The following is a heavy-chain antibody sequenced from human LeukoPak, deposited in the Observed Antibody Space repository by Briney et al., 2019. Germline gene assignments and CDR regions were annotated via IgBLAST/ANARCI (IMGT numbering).Heavy chain of an antibody. CDR3: ARGGEITGTDLDY. V-gene: IGHV4-34*01. CDR2: INHSGST. D-gene: IGHD1-20*01. J-gene: IGHJ4*02. CDR1: GGSFSGYY. Sequence: PSETLSLTCAVYGGSFSGYYWSWIRQPPGKGLEWIGEINHSGSTNCNPSLKSRFTISVDTSKNQFSLKLSSVTAADTAVYYCARGGEITGTDLDYWGQGTLVTVSS.